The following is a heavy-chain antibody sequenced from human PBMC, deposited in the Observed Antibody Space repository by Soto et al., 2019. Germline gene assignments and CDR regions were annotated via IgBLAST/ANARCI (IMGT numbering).Heavy chain of an antibody. J-gene: IGHJ3*02. V-gene: IGHV1-8*01. CDR2: MNPNTGNT. Sequence: QAQLVQSGAEVRRPGASVKVSCKASGYTFGSHDMNWVRQAPGQGLEWMGWMNPNTGNTGYAQKLQGRVTMTRTASISTAYMELSGLKSEDTAVYYCARVGPRAFDIWGQGTMVTVSS. CDR1: GYTFGSHD. CDR3: ARVGPRAFDI.